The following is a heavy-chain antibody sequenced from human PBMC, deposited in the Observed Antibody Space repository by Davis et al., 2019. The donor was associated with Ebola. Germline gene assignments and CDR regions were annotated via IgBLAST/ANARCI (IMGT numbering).Heavy chain of an antibody. Sequence: SVKVSCKASGGTFSSYTTSWVRQAPGQGLEWMGRIIPILGIGNYAQKFQGRVTITTDKSTSTAYMELSSLRSEDTAVYYCARVFEGTSEEYYYSYGMDVWGQGTTVTVSS. CDR2: IIPILGIG. CDR3: ARVFEGTSEEYYYSYGMDV. J-gene: IGHJ6*02. V-gene: IGHV1-69*02. CDR1: GGTFSSYT. D-gene: IGHD2-2*01.